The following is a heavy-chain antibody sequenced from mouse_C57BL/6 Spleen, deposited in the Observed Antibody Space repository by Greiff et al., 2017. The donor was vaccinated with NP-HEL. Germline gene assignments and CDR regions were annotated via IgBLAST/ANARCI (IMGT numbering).Heavy chain of an antibody. CDR1: GYTFTSYW. CDR3: GIYDGYYVDY. J-gene: IGHJ2*01. D-gene: IGHD2-3*01. CDR2: IDPSDSYT. V-gene: IGHV1-69*01. Sequence: QVQLQQPGAELVMPGASVKLSCKASGYTFTSYWMPWVKQRPGQGLEWIGEIDPSDSYTNYNQKFKGKSTLTVDKSSSTAYMQLSSLTSEDSAVYYCGIYDGYYVDYWGQGTTLTVSS.